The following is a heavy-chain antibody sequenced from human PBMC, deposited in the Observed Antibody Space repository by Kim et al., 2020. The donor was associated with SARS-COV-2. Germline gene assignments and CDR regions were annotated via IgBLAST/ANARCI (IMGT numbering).Heavy chain of an antibody. V-gene: IGHV4-34*01. CDR1: GGSFSGYY. CDR3: ARLRDGA. CDR2: INHSGST. D-gene: IGHD3-10*01. J-gene: IGHJ4*02. Sequence: SETLSLTCAVYGGSFSGYYWSWIRQPPGKGLEWIGEINHSGSTNYNPSLKSRVTISVDTSKNQFSLKLSSVTAADTAVYYCARLRDGAWGQGTLVTVSS.